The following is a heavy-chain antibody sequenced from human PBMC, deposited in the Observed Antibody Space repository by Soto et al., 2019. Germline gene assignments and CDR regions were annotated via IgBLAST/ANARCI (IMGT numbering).Heavy chain of an antibody. Sequence: GESLKISCQGSGYTFTTYWVGWVRQRPGKGLDWMGNIYAGDSDVKYSPSFKGQVTISVDKSINTTYLQWSSLKASDTAVYYCARQSCPGYGGYDSVFDNWGQGTQVTASS. V-gene: IGHV5-51*01. CDR1: GYTFTTYW. CDR2: IYAGDSDV. D-gene: IGHD5-12*01. J-gene: IGHJ4*02. CDR3: ARQSCPGYGGYDSVFDN.